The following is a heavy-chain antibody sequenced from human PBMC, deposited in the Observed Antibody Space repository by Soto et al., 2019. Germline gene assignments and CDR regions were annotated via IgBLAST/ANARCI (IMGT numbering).Heavy chain of an antibody. CDR2: IYYSGTT. J-gene: IGHJ4*02. D-gene: IGHD4-4*01. Sequence: PSETLALTCTVSGVAINDYYWSWIRQPPGRGLEWIGYIYYSGTTNYSPSLNSRFTISIDRSKNQFSLKLSSVTAADTALYYCARADYSKIDYWGQGTLVTVSS. CDR1: GVAINDYY. CDR3: ARADYSKIDY. V-gene: IGHV4-59*01.